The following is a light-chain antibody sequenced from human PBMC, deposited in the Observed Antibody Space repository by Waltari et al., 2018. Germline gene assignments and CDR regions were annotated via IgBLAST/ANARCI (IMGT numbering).Light chain of an antibody. J-gene: IGLJ3*02. CDR1: SSDVGGYHY. V-gene: IGLV2-8*01. CDR3: SSYAGSNTWV. Sequence: QSALTQPPSASGSPGQSVTISCTGTSSDVGGYHYVYWYQPPPGKAPKFMIYEVSKRPSGVPDRFSGSKSGNTASLTVSGLQAEDEADYYCSSYAGSNTWVFGGGTKLTVL. CDR2: EVS.